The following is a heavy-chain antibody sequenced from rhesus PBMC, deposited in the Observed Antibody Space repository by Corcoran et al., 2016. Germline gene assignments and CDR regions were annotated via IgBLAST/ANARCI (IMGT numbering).Heavy chain of an antibody. CDR1: GGSISSGSW. CDR2: IGDTGTT. CDR3: ASSLYYSGFLFFDF. V-gene: IGHV4-65*02. D-gene: IGHD3-28*01. Sequence: QVQLQESGPGLVKPSETLSLTPAVSGGSISSGSWWNWIRQPPGKGLEWIGIIGDTGTTYYNPSLRSRVTISIDTSRSKFSLKLSSVTAADTAVYYCASSLYYSGFLFFDFWGQGVLVTVSS. J-gene: IGHJ4*01.